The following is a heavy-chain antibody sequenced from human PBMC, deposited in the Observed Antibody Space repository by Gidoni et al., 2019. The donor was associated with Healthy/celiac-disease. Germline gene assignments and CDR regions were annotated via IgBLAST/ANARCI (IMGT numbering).Heavy chain of an antibody. CDR3: ARLVGEDLDY. CDR1: GFTFSSYS. D-gene: IGHD3-16*01. CDR2: ISSSRSYI. Sequence: EVQLVESGGGLVKPGGSLRISCAASGFTFSSYSMNWVRQAPGKGLDWVSSISSSRSYIYYADSVKGRFTISRDNAKNSLYLQMNSLRAEDTAVYYCARLVGEDLDYWGQGTLVTVSS. V-gene: IGHV3-21*01. J-gene: IGHJ4*02.